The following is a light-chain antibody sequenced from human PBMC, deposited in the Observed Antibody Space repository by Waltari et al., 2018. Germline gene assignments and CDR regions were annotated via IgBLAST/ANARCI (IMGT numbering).Light chain of an antibody. CDR1: SSDVGGYNH. V-gene: IGLV2-14*03. J-gene: IGLJ1*01. CDR2: DVT. CDR3: CSYTSTITQV. Sequence: QSALTQPASVSGSPGQSITISCTGSSSDVGGYNHVSWYQQHPGKAPRLMIYDVTNRPSGVSNRFSGSKSGNTASLTISGLQAEDEAVYYCCSYTSTITQVFGPGTKVTVL.